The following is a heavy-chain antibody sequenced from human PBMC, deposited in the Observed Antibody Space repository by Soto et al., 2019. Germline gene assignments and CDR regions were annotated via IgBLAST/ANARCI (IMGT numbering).Heavy chain of an antibody. CDR1: GYTFTGYA. CDR3: ARDPSYYGMDV. J-gene: IGHJ6*02. CDR2: INAGNGNT. V-gene: IGHV1-3*01. Sequence: GASVKVSCKASGYTFTGYAMHWVRQAPGQRLEWMGWINAGNGNTKYSQKFQGRVTITRDTSASTAYMELSSLRSEDTAVYYCARDPSYYGMDVWGQWTTVPVSS.